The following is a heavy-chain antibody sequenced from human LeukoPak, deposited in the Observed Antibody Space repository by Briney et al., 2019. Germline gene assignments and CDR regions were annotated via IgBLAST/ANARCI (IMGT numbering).Heavy chain of an antibody. J-gene: IGHJ4*02. D-gene: IGHD2-15*01. CDR3: ARPSESEDYFDY. Sequence: PSETLSLTCTVSGGSISSYYWSWIRQPPGKGLEWIGYIYYSGSTNYNPSLKSRVTISVDTSKNQFSLKLSSVTAEDTAVYYCARPSESEDYFDYWGQGTLVTVSS. CDR2: IYYSGST. CDR1: GGSISSYY. V-gene: IGHV4-59*01.